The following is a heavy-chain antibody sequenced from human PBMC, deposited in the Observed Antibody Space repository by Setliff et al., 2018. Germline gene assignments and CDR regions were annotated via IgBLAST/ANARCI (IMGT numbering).Heavy chain of an antibody. V-gene: IGHV1-2*06. D-gene: IGHD3-10*01. CDR2: INPNNGGT. CDR3: ARGTDYHGSGSYWAKDV. J-gene: IGHJ6*04. Sequence: ASVKVSCKASGYTFTDHYLYWVRQAPGQGLECMGRINPNNGGTNYAQKFQGRVTLTRDTSITTVYMELSTLTSDDTAVYYCARGTDYHGSGSYWAKDVWGKGTTVTVSS. CDR1: GYTFTDHY.